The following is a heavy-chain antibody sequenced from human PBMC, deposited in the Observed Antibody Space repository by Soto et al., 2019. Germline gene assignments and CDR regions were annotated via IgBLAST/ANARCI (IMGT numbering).Heavy chain of an antibody. D-gene: IGHD2-15*01. CDR1: GGTFSSYA. CDR2: IIPIFGTA. V-gene: IGHV1-69*13. CDR3: ARVSGYCSGGSCYQTYNWFDP. J-gene: IGHJ5*02. Sequence: SLKVSCKASGGTFSSYAISWVRQAPGQGLEWMGGIIPIFGTANYAQKFQGRVTITADESTSTAYMELSSLRSEDTAVYYCARVSGYCSGGSCYQTYNWFDPWGQGTLVTVS.